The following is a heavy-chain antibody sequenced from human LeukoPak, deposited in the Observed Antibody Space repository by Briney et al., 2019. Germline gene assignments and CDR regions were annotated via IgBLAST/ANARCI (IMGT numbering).Heavy chain of an antibody. D-gene: IGHD3-3*01. CDR2: ISSSGSTI. Sequence: GGSLRLSCAASGFTFSDYYMSWIRQAPGKGLEWVSYISSSGSTIYYADSVKGRFTISRDNAKNSLYLQMNSLRAEDTAVYYCVRTDYDFWSGYPLGYFDYWGQGTLVTVSS. CDR3: VRTDYDFWSGYPLGYFDY. J-gene: IGHJ4*02. CDR1: GFTFSDYY. V-gene: IGHV3-11*04.